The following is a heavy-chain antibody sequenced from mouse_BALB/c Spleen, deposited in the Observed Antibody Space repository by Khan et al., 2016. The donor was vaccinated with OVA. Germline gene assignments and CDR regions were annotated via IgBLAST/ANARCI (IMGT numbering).Heavy chain of an antibody. Sequence: QVQLQQSGPELVRPGASVKMSCKASGYTLTSYYIHWVKQRPGQGLEWLGWIYPVDGSSKYNAKFKGKSTLTADKSSNTAYMLLSSLNSVDSAIYSCARGDYGYLDYWGQCTTLTVSA. V-gene: IGHV1S56*01. J-gene: IGHJ2*01. CDR3: ARGDYGYLDY. CDR1: GYTLTSYY. CDR2: IYPVDGSS. D-gene: IGHD1-2*01.